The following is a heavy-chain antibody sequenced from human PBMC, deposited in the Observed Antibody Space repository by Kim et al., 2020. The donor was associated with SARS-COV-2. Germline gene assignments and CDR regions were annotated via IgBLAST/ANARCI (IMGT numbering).Heavy chain of an antibody. Sequence: KGRFTISRDNSKNTLYLQMNSLRAEDTAVYYCARAEEAVAVPDYYYGMDVWGQGTTVTVSS. CDR3: ARAEEAVAVPDYYYGMDV. D-gene: IGHD6-19*01. V-gene: IGHV3-30*01. J-gene: IGHJ6*02.